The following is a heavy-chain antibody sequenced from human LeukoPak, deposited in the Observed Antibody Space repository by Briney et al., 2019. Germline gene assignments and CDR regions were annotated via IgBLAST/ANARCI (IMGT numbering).Heavy chain of an antibody. V-gene: IGHV3-21*01. Sequence: PGGSLRLSCAASGFTFSSYWMSWVRQAPGKGLGWVSSISSRSSYIYYTDSAKGRFTISRDNAKNSLYLQMNSLRAEDTAVYYCARGGEFSGYEIWGQGTLVTVSS. D-gene: IGHD5-12*01. CDR2: ISSRSSYI. CDR3: ARGGEFSGYEI. CDR1: GFTFSSYW. J-gene: IGHJ4*02.